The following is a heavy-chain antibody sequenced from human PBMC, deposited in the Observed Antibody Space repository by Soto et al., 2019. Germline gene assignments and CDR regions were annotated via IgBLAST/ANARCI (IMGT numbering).Heavy chain of an antibody. D-gene: IGHD5-18*01. CDR3: AHRPRGYSYHFDY. Sequence: QITLKESGPTLVKPTQTLTLTCTFSGFSLTTRGVGVGWIRQPPGKALEWLALIYWDDDEGYSPPLKSRLTITQDNSKNQVVLTMINMDTVDTATYYCAHRPRGYSYHFDYWGQGTLVTVSS. J-gene: IGHJ4*02. CDR2: IYWDDDE. CDR1: GFSLTTRGVG. V-gene: IGHV2-5*02.